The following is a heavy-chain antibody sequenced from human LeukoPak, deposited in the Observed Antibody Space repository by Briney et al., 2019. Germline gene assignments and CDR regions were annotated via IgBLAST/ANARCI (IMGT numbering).Heavy chain of an antibody. CDR3: ATDQGWPGDY. Sequence: GASVKVSCKASGYTFTDYYMHWVQQAPGKGLEWMGRVDPEDGETIYAEKFQGRVTITADTSTDTAYMELSSLRSEDTAVYYCATDQGWPGDYWGQGTLVTVSS. J-gene: IGHJ4*02. V-gene: IGHV1-69-2*01. D-gene: IGHD2-15*01. CDR1: GYTFTDYY. CDR2: VDPEDGET.